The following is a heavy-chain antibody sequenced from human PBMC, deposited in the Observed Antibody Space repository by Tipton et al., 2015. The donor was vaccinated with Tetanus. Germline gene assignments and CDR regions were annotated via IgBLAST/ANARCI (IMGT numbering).Heavy chain of an antibody. CDR1: GGPISSGGYS. D-gene: IGHD5-18*01. CDR3: ARVGGYSRIFDY. CDR2: IYHSGST. V-gene: IGHV4-30-2*01. J-gene: IGHJ4*02. Sequence: TLSLTCAVSGGPISSGGYSWSWIRQPPGKGLEWIGYIYHSGSTYYNPSLKSRVTISVDRSKNQFSLKLSSVTAADTAVYYCARVGGYSRIFDYWGQGTLVTVSS.